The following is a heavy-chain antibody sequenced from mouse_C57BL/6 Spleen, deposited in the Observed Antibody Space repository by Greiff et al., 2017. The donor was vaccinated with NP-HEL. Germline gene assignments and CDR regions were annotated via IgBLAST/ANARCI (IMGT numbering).Heavy chain of an antibody. CDR1: GYTFTSYD. CDR3: ARSSITTVEYYFDY. CDR2: IYPRDGST. J-gene: IGHJ2*01. V-gene: IGHV1-85*01. Sequence: QVQLKQSGPELVKPGASVKLSCKASGYTFTSYDINWVKQRPGQGLEWIGWIYPRDGSTKYNEKFKGKATLTVDTSSSTAYMELHSLTSEDSAVYFCARSSITTVEYYFDYWGQGTTLTVSS. D-gene: IGHD1-1*01.